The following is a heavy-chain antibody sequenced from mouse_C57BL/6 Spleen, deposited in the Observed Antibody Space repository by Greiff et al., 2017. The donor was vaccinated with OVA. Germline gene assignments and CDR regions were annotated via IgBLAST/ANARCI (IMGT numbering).Heavy chain of an antibody. J-gene: IGHJ4*01. Sequence: VQVVESGAELARPGASVKLSCKASGYTFTSYGISWVKQRTGQGLEWIGEIYPRSGNTYYNEKFKGKATLTADKSSSTAYMELRSLTSEDSAVYFCARSPYGNYSAMDYWGQGTSVTVSS. D-gene: IGHD2-1*01. CDR1: GYTFTSYG. V-gene: IGHV1-81*01. CDR2: IYPRSGNT. CDR3: ARSPYGNYSAMDY.